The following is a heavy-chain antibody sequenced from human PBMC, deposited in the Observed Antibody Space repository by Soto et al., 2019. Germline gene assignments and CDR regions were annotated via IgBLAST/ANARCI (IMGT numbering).Heavy chain of an antibody. CDR1: GYTFTSYG. CDR2: ISVYNGNT. J-gene: IGHJ6*02. V-gene: IGHV1-18*01. D-gene: IGHD3-3*01. CDR3: ARCKDFWSGYFRGGMDV. Sequence: QVLLVQSGDELREPGASVRVACKASGYTFTSYGIAWVRQAPGHGPEWMGWISVYNGNTNSAEKVRGRLTMNTDRYTNTAYMDLKKLRFDDTATYFCARCKDFWSGYFRGGMDVWGQGTTITVFS.